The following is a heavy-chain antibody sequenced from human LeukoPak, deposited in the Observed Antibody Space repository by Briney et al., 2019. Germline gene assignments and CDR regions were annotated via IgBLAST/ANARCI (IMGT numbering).Heavy chain of an antibody. V-gene: IGHV1-18*01. CDR2: ISTYNGNT. CDR3: ARVPPYYDSSGYYSP. CDR1: GYTFTSYG. Sequence: ASVKVSCKASGYTFTSYGISWVRQAPGQGLEWMGWISTYNGNTNYAQKLQGRVTMTTDTSTSTAYMELRSLRSDDTAVYYCARVPPYYDSSGYYSPWGQGTLVTVSS. J-gene: IGHJ5*02. D-gene: IGHD3-22*01.